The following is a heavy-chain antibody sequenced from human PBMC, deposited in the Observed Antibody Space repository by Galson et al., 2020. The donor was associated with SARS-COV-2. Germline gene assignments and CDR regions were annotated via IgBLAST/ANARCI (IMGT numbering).Heavy chain of an antibody. CDR3: ATSTAVPKGGIYVSWFDP. D-gene: IGHD3-16*01. J-gene: IGHJ5*02. V-gene: IGHV1-24*01. CDR2: FDPEDGET. Sequence: ASVNVPCKAPGYTLTELSIHSVRQAPGKGLEWMGGFDPEDGETIYAQKFQGRVTMTEDTSTDTAYMELSSLRSEDTAVYYCATSTAVPKGGIYVSWFDPWGQGTLVTVSS. CDR1: GYTLTELS.